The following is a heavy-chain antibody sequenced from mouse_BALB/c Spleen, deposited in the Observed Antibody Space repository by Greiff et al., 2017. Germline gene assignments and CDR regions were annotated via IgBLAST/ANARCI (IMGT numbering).Heavy chain of an antibody. CDR2: ISNGGGST. J-gene: IGHJ2*01. CDR3: ARGVDFDY. CDR1: GFTFSSYT. V-gene: IGHV5-12-2*01. Sequence: EVQRVESGGGLVQPGGSLKLSCAASGFTFSSYTMSWVRQTPEKRLEWVAYISNGGGSTYYPDTVKGRFTISRDNAKNTLYLQMSSLKSEDTAMYYCARGVDFDYWGQGTTLTVSS.